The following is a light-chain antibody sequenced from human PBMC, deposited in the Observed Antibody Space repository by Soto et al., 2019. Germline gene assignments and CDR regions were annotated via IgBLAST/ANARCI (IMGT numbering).Light chain of an antibody. CDR1: QSISYW. Sequence: DIQMTQSPSTLSASVGDRVTITCRASQSISYWLAWYQQKPGKAPNLLIYKASSLESGVPSRFSGGGSGTDFTLTIISLQPDDFATYYCQQYNIFWTFGQGTKVEIK. CDR3: QQYNIFWT. V-gene: IGKV1-5*03. CDR2: KAS. J-gene: IGKJ1*01.